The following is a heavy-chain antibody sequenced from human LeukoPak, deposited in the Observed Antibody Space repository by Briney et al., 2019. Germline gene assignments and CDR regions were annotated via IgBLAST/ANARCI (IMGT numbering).Heavy chain of an antibody. CDR1: GFTFSRYS. Sequence: PGGSLRLSCAASGFTFSRYSMNWVRQAPGKGLEWVSSISSSSSYIYYADSVKGRFTISRDNAENSLYLQMNSLRAEDTAVYYCARFDILTGYSYAWGQGTLVTVSS. V-gene: IGHV3-21*01. CDR3: ARFDILTGYSYA. D-gene: IGHD3-9*01. CDR2: ISSSSSYI. J-gene: IGHJ5*02.